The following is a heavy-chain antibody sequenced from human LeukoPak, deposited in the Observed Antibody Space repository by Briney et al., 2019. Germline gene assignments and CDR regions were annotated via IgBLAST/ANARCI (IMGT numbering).Heavy chain of an antibody. CDR2: TYYRSKWYN. D-gene: IGHD3-22*01. Sequence: SQTLSLTCAISGDSVSSHSAAWSWIRQSPSRGLEWLGRTYYRSKWYNDYAVSVKSRITINPDTSKNQFSLHLNSVTPEDPAVYYCGRGIADTSGYYYVDYWGQGTLVTVSS. CDR3: GRGIADTSGYYYVDY. J-gene: IGHJ4*02. CDR1: GDSVSSHSAA. V-gene: IGHV6-1*01.